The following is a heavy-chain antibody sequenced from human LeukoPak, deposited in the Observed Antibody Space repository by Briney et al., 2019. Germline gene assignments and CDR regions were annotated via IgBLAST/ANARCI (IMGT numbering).Heavy chain of an antibody. CDR1: GFTLEDNA. CDR2: ISWDGGST. J-gene: IGHJ4*02. CDR3: AKDYSGYCSSIRCSYYFDY. V-gene: IGHV3-43D*03. D-gene: IGHD2-2*01. Sequence: GGSLRLSCAPSGFTLEDNAMHWVRHAPGKGLEWVSLISWDGGSTYYAASVKGRFTISRDNSKKPLYLQMNSLRAEDTALYYCAKDYSGYCSSIRCSYYFDYWGQGTLVTVSS.